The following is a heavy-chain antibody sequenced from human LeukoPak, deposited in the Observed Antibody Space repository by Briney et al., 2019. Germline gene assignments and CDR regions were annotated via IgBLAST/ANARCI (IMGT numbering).Heavy chain of an antibody. D-gene: IGHD4-23*01. V-gene: IGHV4-61*02. J-gene: IGHJ4*02. CDR1: GASISSGSYY. Sequence: SETLSLTCNVSGASISSGSYYWSWIRQPAGKGLEWIGRIFTSGTTKYNPSLKSRVTISVDTSKNQFSLKLSSVTAADTAVYYCARLGGNSGEWGQGTLVTVSS. CDR2: IFTSGTT. CDR3: ARLGGNSGE.